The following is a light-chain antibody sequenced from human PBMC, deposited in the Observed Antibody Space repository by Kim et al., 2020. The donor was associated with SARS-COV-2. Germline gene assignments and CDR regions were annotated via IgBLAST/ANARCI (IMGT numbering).Light chain of an antibody. CDR3: QHYNDLPWA. V-gene: IGKV1-33*01. Sequence: SSVGDSVTITGRASRDIINHMNWYQQKPGKAPRLLIYGASDSETGVPSRFSGSGGGTYFTFTISSLQPEDTATYYCQHYNDLPWAFGQGTKVDIK. CDR1: RDIINH. CDR2: GAS. J-gene: IGKJ1*01.